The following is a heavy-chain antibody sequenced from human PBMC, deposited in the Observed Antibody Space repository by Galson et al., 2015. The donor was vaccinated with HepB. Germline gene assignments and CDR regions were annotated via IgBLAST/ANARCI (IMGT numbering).Heavy chain of an antibody. CDR2: IIPMLGIA. CDR1: GGTFSSYV. V-gene: IGHV1-69*04. Sequence: SVKVSFKASGGTFSSYVFSWVRQAPGQGLEWMGRIIPMLGIANYAQKFQGRVTITADKSTSTAYMELSSLRSEDTAVYYCARVVGTKSWFDPWGQGTLVAVSS. CDR3: ARVVGTKSWFDP. D-gene: IGHD1-26*01. J-gene: IGHJ5*02.